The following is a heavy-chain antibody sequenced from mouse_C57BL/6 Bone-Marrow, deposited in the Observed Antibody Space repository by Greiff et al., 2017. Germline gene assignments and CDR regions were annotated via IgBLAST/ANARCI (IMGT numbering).Heavy chain of an antibody. CDR3: ARLGTRYFDY. CDR1: GFTFSDYG. Sequence: DVKLVESGGGLVQPGGSLKLSCAASGFTFSDYGMAWVRQAPRKGPEWVAFISNLAYSIYYADTVTGRFTISRENAKNTLYLEMSSLRSEDTAMYYCARLGTRYFDYWGQGTTLTVSS. J-gene: IGHJ2*01. D-gene: IGHD4-1*01. CDR2: ISNLAYSI. V-gene: IGHV5-15*01.